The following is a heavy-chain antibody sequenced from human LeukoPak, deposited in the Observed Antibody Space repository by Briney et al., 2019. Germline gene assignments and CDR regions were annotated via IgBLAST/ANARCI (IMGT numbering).Heavy chain of an antibody. D-gene: IGHD6-19*01. J-gene: IGHJ4*02. CDR3: TAAGYSSGWYRDYFDY. V-gene: IGHV3-15*01. Sequence: GGSLRLSCAASGFTFSNAWMSCVRQAPGKGVEWVGRIKIKTDGGTTDYAAPVKGKFTISRDDSKNTLYLQMNSLKTEDTAVYYCTAAGYSSGWYRDYFDYWGQGTLVTVSS. CDR2: IKIKTDGGTT. CDR1: GFTFSNAW.